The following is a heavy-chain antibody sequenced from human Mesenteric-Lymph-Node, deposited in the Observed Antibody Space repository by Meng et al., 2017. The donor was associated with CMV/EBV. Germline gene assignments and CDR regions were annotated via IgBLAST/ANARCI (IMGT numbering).Heavy chain of an antibody. D-gene: IGHD2-2*01. CDR3: ARESSTSRYFDY. CDR1: GFTFSDYY. Sequence: GGSLRLSCAASGFTFSDYYMSWIRQAPGKGLEWVSYITTSDSAISYTDSVKGRFTISRDNAKNSLYLQMNSLSAEDTAVYFCARESSTSRYFDYWGQGTLVTAPQ. CDR2: ITTSDSAI. J-gene: IGHJ4*02. V-gene: IGHV3-11*04.